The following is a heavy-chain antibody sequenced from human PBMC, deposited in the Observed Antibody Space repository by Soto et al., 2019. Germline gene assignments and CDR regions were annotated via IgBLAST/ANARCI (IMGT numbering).Heavy chain of an antibody. Sequence: SETLSLTCTVSGGSISTYYWSWIRQPPGKGLEWIGYFYYSGSTNYNPSLKSRVTISVDTSKNQFSLKLSSVTAADTAVYYCARVWGGAFDFWGQGTMVT. CDR2: FYYSGST. V-gene: IGHV4-59*01. D-gene: IGHD3-10*01. J-gene: IGHJ3*01. CDR1: GGSISTYY. CDR3: ARVWGGAFDF.